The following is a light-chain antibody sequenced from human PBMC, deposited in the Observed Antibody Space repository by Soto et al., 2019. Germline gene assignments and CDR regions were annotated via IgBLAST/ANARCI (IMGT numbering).Light chain of an antibody. CDR2: DAA. V-gene: IGKV3-11*01. CDR3: QQRNSWPLT. J-gene: IGKJ4*01. CDR1: QSVTSY. Sequence: EIVLTQSPATLSLSPGERATLSCRASQSVTSYLAWYQHKPGQSPRLLIFDAANRAPGIPARFSGSGSGTDFTLTISSLEPEDFAFYYCQQRNSWPLTFGGGTEVEIK.